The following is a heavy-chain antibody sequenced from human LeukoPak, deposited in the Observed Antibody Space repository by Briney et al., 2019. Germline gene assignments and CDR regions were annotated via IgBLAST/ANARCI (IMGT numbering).Heavy chain of an antibody. D-gene: IGHD6-6*01. CDR2: IIPILGIA. V-gene: IGHV1-69*02. Sequence: SVKVSCKASGGTFSTYSFNWVRQAPGQGLEWMGRIIPILGIANYAQKFHGRVTITADKSASTAYMDPSSLRSEDTAVYYCARAGQLSTGAYFDYWGQGTLVTVSS. CDR3: ARAGQLSTGAYFDY. CDR1: GGTFSTYS. J-gene: IGHJ4*02.